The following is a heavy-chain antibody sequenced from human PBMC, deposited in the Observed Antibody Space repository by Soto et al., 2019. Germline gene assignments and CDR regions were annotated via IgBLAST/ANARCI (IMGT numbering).Heavy chain of an antibody. CDR2: ISAYNGNI. Sequence: ASVKVSCKASGYTFTSYGISWVRQAPGQGLEWMGWISAYNGNINYAQKLQGRVTMTTDTSTSTAYMELRSLRSDDTAVYYCARSVVTATHTRYFFYGMDVGRQGTTVTVCS. CDR3: ARSVVTATHTRYFFYGMDV. D-gene: IGHD2-21*02. CDR1: GYTFTSYG. V-gene: IGHV1-18*04. J-gene: IGHJ6*02.